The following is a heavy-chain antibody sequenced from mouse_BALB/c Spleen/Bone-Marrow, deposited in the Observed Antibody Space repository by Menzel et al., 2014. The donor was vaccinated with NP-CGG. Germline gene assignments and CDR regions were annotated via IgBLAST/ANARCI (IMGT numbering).Heavy chain of an antibody. CDR2: INPSSGYT. J-gene: IGHJ3*01. V-gene: IGHV1S26*01. D-gene: IGHD2-1*01. Sequence: IGYINPSSGYTNYNQKFKDKATLTADKSSSTAYMQLSSLTSEDSAVYYCARESYGNWFAYWGQGTLVTVSA. CDR3: ARESYGNWFAY.